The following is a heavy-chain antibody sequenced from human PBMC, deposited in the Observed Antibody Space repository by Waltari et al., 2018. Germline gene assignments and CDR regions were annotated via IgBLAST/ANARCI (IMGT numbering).Heavy chain of an antibody. J-gene: IGHJ4*02. CDR3: ANGYSGFDYDY. CDR2: IRATGYET. V-gene: IGHV3-23*01. D-gene: IGHD5-12*01. CDR1: GFTFSSCA. Sequence: EVQLLESGGGLVQPGGSLRLSCAASGFTFSSCAMSWVRPAPGKGLRWVSAIRATGYETYYTDAVRGRFTISRDNSKNTVSLQMNSLRAEDTAVYYCANGYSGFDYDYWGQGTLVTVSS.